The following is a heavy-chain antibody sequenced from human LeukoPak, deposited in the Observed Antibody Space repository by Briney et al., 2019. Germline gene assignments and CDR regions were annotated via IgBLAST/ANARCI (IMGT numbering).Heavy chain of an antibody. D-gene: IGHD3-16*01. CDR1: GFTFSSYA. J-gene: IGHJ4*02. CDR3: AREGRLGEFLDY. Sequence: GGSLRLSCAASGFTFSSYAMHWVRQAPGKGLEYVSAISSNGGSTYYANSVKGRFTISRDNSKNTLYLQMGSLRAEDTAVYYCAREGRLGEFLDYWGQGTLVTVSS. CDR2: ISSNGGST. V-gene: IGHV3-64*01.